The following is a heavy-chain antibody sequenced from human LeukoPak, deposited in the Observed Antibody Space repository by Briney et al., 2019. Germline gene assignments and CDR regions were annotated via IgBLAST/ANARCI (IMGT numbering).Heavy chain of an antibody. CDR3: ARHEYGLGSRN. V-gene: IGHV4-59*01. CDR2: IYYTGST. CDR1: GDSISSDY. D-gene: IGHD3-10*01. Sequence: PSETLSLTCAVSGDSISSDYWSWVRQPPGKGLEWIGYIYYTGSTNYNPSLKSRVTISVDTSKNQFSLKLSSVTAADTAVYYCARHEYGLGSRNWGQGTLVTVSS. J-gene: IGHJ4*02.